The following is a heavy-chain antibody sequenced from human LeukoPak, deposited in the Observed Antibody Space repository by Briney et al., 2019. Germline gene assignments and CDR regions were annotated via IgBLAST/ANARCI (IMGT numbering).Heavy chain of an antibody. V-gene: IGHV1-46*01. CDR3: ARVRSSTDSGYAIFDY. D-gene: IGHD5-12*01. Sequence: GASVEVSCKASGYTFTSYYMHWVRQAPGQGLEWMGIINPSGGSTSYAQKFQGRVTMTRDTSTSTVYMELSSLRSEDTAVYYCARVRSSTDSGYAIFDYWGQGTLVTVSS. J-gene: IGHJ4*02. CDR2: INPSGGST. CDR1: GYTFTSYY.